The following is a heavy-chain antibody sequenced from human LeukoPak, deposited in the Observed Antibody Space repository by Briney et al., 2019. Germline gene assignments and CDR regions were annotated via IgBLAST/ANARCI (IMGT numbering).Heavy chain of an antibody. D-gene: IGHD1-20*01. CDR3: TRRSITGASDY. J-gene: IGHJ4*02. Sequence: SETLSLACTVSGGXISSSNYYCGWLRQPPGKRLEWIGSVNYSGHTYYNPSLKSRVTLSVDTSRNQFSLRLSSVTASDTAVYYCTRRSITGASDYWGQGTLVTVSS. CDR2: VNYSGHT. CDR1: GGXISSSNYY. V-gene: IGHV4-39*01.